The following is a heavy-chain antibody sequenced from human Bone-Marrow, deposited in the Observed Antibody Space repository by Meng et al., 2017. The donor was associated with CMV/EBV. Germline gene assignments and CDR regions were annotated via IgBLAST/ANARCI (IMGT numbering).Heavy chain of an antibody. V-gene: IGHV5-51*01. CDR2: IYPGDSDT. J-gene: IGHJ6*02. CDR1: GYSFTSYW. CDR3: ARVRVVIIKTYGMDV. D-gene: IGHD3-3*01. Sequence: GESLKISCKGSGYSFTSYWIGWVRQMPGKGLEWMGIIYPGDSDTRYSPSFQGQVTISADKSISTAYLQWSSLKASDTAMYYCARVRVVIIKTYGMDVWGQGTTVTVSS.